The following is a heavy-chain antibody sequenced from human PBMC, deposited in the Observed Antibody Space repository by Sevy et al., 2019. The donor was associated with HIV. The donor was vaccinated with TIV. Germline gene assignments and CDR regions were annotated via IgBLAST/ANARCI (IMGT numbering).Heavy chain of an antibody. CDR1: GGSISSYY. CDR2: IYYSGST. D-gene: IGHD5-12*01. CDR3: ARVNWEMATENKRYYYDGMDV. J-gene: IGHJ6*02. V-gene: IGHV4-59*01. Sequence: SETLSLTCTVSGGSISSYYWSWIRQPPGKGLEWIGYIYYSGSTNYNPSPKSRVTISVNTSKNQFSLKLSSVTAADTAVYYGARVNWEMATENKRYYYDGMDVWGQGTTVTVSS.